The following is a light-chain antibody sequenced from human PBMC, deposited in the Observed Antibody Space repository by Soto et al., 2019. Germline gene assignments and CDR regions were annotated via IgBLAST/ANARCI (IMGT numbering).Light chain of an antibody. CDR2: DAS. Sequence: EIVMTQSPATLSVSPGERATLACRASQSVGSYLAWYQQKPGQALRLLIYDASTRSTGFPARFSGSGSGPEFTLTISSLQSEYFAVYYCQQYNDWPSITFGQGTRLEIK. J-gene: IGKJ5*01. V-gene: IGKV3-15*01. CDR1: QSVGSY. CDR3: QQYNDWPSIT.